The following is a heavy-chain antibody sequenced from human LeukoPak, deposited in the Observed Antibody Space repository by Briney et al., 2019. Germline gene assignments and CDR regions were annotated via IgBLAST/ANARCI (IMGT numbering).Heavy chain of an antibody. CDR3: AKDLAFSGSLDH. V-gene: IGHV3-30*18. J-gene: IGHJ4*02. CDR2: ISTDGRTK. Sequence: GRALRLSGVASGFTFGSYGMHWVRQAPGKGLEWVALISTDGRTKFYVDSVKGRFTVSRDNSKNTVYLQMNSLRTDDTAVYYCAKDLAFSGSLDHWGQGTVVSVSS. CDR1: GFTFGSYG. D-gene: IGHD1-26*01.